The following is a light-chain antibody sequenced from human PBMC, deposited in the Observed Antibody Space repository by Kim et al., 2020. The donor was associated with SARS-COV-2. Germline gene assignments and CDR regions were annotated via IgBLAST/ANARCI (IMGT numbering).Light chain of an antibody. CDR3: QQYGSSPFT. CDR1: QSVSNRY. CDR2: VAS. Sequence: EIVLTQSPGTLSLSPGDRATLSCRASQSVSNRYVAWYQQKPGQAPRLLLYVASSRATGIPDRISGSGSGTDFSLTISRLEPGDFAVYYCQQYGSSPFTFGQGTKLEI. J-gene: IGKJ2*01. V-gene: IGKV3-20*01.